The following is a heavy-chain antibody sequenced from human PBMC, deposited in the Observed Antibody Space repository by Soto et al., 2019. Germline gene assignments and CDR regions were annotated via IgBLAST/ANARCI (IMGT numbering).Heavy chain of an antibody. CDR2: IRSKANSYAT. CDR3: MRNYGSNDWYFDL. CDR1: GFTFSGSA. Sequence: GGSLRLSCAASGFTFSGSAMHWFRQASGKGLEWVGRIRSKANSYATAYAASVKGRFTISRDDSKNTAYLQMNSLKTEDTAVYYCMRNYGSNDWYFDLWGRGTLVTVSS. V-gene: IGHV3-73*01. J-gene: IGHJ2*01. D-gene: IGHD1-7*01.